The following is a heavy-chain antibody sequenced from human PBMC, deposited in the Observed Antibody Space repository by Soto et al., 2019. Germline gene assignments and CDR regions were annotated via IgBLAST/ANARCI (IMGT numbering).Heavy chain of an antibody. D-gene: IGHD2-21*02. V-gene: IGHV5-51*01. CDR1: GYSFTSYW. CDR2: IYPGDSDT. Sequence: PGESLKIPCKGSGYSFTSYWIGWVRQMPGKGLEWMGIIYPGDSDTRYSPSFQGQVTISADKSISTAYLQWSSLKASDTAMYYCARSHCGGDCSPSYYYYGMDVWGQGTTVTVSS. J-gene: IGHJ6*02. CDR3: ARSHCGGDCSPSYYYYGMDV.